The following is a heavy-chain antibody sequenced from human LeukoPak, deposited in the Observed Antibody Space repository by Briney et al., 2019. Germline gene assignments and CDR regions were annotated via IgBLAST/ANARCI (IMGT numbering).Heavy chain of an antibody. V-gene: IGHV3-30*18. CDR1: GFTFRTYG. CDR2: ISFDGSNQ. D-gene: IGHD3-16*01. Sequence: HSGGSLRLSCAASGFTFRTYGMHWVRQAPGKGLEWVALISFDGSNQYYGDSVKGRFTISRDSTKNTVSLQMSNLRAEATAVYHGAKDLGGSYDRGGQHYYFDYWGQGTLVTVSS. J-gene: IGHJ4*02. CDR3: AKDLGGSYDRGGQHYYFDY.